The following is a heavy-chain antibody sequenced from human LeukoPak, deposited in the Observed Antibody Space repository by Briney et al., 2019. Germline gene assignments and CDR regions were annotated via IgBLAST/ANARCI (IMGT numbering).Heavy chain of an antibody. V-gene: IGHV4-31*03. J-gene: IGHJ5*02. Sequence: PSETLSLTCTVSGGSVSSGGYYWSWIRQHLGKGLEWIGYIYYSGSTYYNPSLKSRVTISVDTSKNQFSLKLSSVTAADTAVYYCARVEYSSSFWFDPWGQGTLVTVSS. D-gene: IGHD6-13*01. CDR1: GGSVSSGGYY. CDR2: IYYSGST. CDR3: ARVEYSSSFWFDP.